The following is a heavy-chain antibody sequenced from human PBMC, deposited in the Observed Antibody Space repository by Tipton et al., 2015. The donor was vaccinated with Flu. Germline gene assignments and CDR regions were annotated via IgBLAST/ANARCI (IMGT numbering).Heavy chain of an antibody. D-gene: IGHD3-10*01. CDR1: GDSMSSFY. CDR3: ARGSGSGTYMIFDF. CDR2: MYASGST. J-gene: IGHJ4*02. Sequence: TLSLTCTVSGDSMSSFYWSWIRQPAGKGLEWIGRMYASGSTKYNPSLKSRVTMTVDTSKKQFSLKWTPVTAADTAVYYSARGSGSGTYMIFDFWGQGTLVTYSS. V-gene: IGHV4-4*07.